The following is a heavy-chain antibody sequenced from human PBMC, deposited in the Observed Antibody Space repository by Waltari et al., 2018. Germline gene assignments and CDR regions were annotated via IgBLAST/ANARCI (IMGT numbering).Heavy chain of an antibody. V-gene: IGHV1-46*01. J-gene: IGHJ4*02. Sequence: VLLVQSGAEVTKPGASVKLSCKASGYTFSNYYIHGVRQAPGQGLEWMGISNPRGGTTRSAQKFQGRVTMTSDTSTSTVYMELSSLRSEDTAMYYCARDLSPGYISKFDYWGQGALVTVSS. CDR2: SNPRGGTT. CDR3: ARDLSPGYISKFDY. D-gene: IGHD5-18*01. CDR1: GYTFSNYY.